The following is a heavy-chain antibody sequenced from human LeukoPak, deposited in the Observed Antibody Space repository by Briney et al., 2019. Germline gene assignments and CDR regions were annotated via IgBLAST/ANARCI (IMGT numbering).Heavy chain of an antibody. CDR2: VYSSGST. D-gene: IGHD6-19*01. J-gene: IGHJ4*02. Sequence: SETLSLTCTVSGGSISNYFWSWIRQPPGKGLEWVGYVYSSGSTNYNPSLKSRVTISVDTSKKQVSLKLNSVTATNTPVYYCARSPSALYTSGWYYFDYWGQGTLVTVSS. V-gene: IGHV4-59*01. CDR1: GGSISNYF. CDR3: ARSPSALYTSGWYYFDY.